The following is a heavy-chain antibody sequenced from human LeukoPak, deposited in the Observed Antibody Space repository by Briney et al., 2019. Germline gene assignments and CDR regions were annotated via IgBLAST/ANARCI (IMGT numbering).Heavy chain of an antibody. CDR2: INPTSGDT. J-gene: IGHJ4*02. V-gene: IGHV1-2*02. CDR3: ASQGLLGYYFDY. D-gene: IGHD2-15*01. Sequence: GASVKVSCKASGYTFTGYYMHWVRQAPGQGLEWMGWINPTSGDTNYAQKFQGRVTMTRDTSISTAYMELNRLRSDDTAVYYCASQGLLGYYFDYWGQGTLVTVSS. CDR1: GYTFTGYY.